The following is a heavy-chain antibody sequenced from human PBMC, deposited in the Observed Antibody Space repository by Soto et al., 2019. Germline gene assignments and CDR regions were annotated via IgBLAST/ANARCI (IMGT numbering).Heavy chain of an antibody. D-gene: IGHD1-26*01. V-gene: IGHV3-30*18. CDR1: VFTFSGYG. J-gene: IGHJ6*02. Sequence: PGGSLRLSCAASVFTFSGYGMHWVRQAPGKGLEWVAVISYDGSNKYYADSVKGRFTISRDNSKNTLYLQMNSLRAEDTAVYYCAKDLVGGVRYYYGMDVWGQGTTVTVSS. CDR2: ISYDGSNK. CDR3: AKDLVGGVRYYYGMDV.